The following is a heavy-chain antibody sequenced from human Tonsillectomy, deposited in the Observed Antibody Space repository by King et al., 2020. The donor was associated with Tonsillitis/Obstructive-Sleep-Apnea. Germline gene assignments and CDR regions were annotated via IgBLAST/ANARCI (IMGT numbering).Heavy chain of an antibody. CDR2: IYPGDSDT. Sequence: QLVQSGAEVKKPGESLKISCEGSGYRFTSSWIAWVRQMPGKGLEWMGIIYPGDSDTRYSPSFRGQVTISADKSISTAYLQWTSLKASDTAMYYCARLGDCRSFVSLGYFDYRGQGNLVTGSS. CDR3: ARLGDCRSFVSLGYFDY. D-gene: IGHD2-21*01. V-gene: IGHV5-51*01. J-gene: IGHJ4*02. CDR1: GYRFTSSW.